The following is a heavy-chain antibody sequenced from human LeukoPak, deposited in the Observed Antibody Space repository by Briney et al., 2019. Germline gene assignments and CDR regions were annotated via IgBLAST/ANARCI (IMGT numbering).Heavy chain of an antibody. D-gene: IGHD3-22*01. CDR2: IYHSGST. CDR1: GYSISSGYY. Sequence: SETLSLTCTVSGYSISSGYYWGWIRQPPGKGLEWIGSIYHSGSTYYNPSLKSRVTISVDTSKNQFSLKLSSVTAADTAVYYCARAVTMIVGGKRTPYWYFDLWGRGTLVTVSS. V-gene: IGHV4-38-2*02. CDR3: ARAVTMIVGGKRTPYWYFDL. J-gene: IGHJ2*01.